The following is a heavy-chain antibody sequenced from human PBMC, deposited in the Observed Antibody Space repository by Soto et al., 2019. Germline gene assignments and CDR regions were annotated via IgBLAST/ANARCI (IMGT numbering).Heavy chain of an antibody. J-gene: IGHJ4*02. CDR3: AKSPRGEMATD. Sequence: QVQLVQSGGEVKKPGASVTVSCKASGYTFINYHITWVRQAPGQGLEWMAWINTYNGMTDYAQRFQGRVTMSRDTPTSTAYMELRNLGSDDTAVYFCAKSPRGEMATDWGQGTLVTVSS. CDR1: GYTFINYH. D-gene: IGHD5-12*01. CDR2: INTYNGMT. V-gene: IGHV1-18*01.